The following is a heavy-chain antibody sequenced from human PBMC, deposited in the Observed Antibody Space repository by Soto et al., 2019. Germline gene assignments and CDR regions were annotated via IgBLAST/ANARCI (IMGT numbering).Heavy chain of an antibody. CDR2: IYYSRST. CDR1: GGSISSCSYY. D-gene: IGHD5-18*01. J-gene: IGHJ3*02. V-gene: IGHV4-39*01. CDR3: ASSKKTWIQLLSTGAFDI. Sequence: PSGTLSLTCTASGGSISSCSYYWVWIRQAPGQGLEWVGCIYYSRSTYYTPSLKSRVTISVDKSKNPFSLKLSSVTAADTAVYYCASSKKTWIQLLSTGAFDIWGQGTMVTVPS.